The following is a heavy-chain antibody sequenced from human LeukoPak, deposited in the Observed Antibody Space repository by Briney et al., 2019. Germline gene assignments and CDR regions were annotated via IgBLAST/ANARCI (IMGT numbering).Heavy chain of an antibody. CDR1: GYSISSGYY. CDR2: IYHSGST. Sequence: PSETLSLTCAVSGYSISSGYYWGWIRQPPGKGLEWIGSIYHSGSTYHNPSLKSRVTISVDTSKNQFSLKLSSVTAADTAVYYCATLSKGKGAFDIWGQGTMVTVSS. D-gene: IGHD3-16*02. J-gene: IGHJ3*02. CDR3: ATLSKGKGAFDI. V-gene: IGHV4-38-2*01.